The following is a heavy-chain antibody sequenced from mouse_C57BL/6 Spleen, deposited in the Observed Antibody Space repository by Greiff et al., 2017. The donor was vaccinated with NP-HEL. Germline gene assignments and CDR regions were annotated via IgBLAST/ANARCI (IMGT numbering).Heavy chain of an antibody. Sequence: VQLQQSGAELVRPGASVKLSCTASGFNIKDYYMHWVKQRPEQGLEWIGRIDPEDGDTDYAPKFQGKATMTADTSSNTAYLQLSSLTSEDTAVYYCSTGVATGDFDYWGQGTTLTVSS. CDR2: IDPEDGDT. CDR1: GFNIKDYY. CDR3: STGVATGDFDY. V-gene: IGHV14-1*01. D-gene: IGHD1-1*01. J-gene: IGHJ2*01.